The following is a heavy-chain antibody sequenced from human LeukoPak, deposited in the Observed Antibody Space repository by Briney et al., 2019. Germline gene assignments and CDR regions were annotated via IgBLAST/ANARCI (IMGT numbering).Heavy chain of an antibody. Sequence: ASVKVSCKVSGYTLTELSMHWVRQAPGQGLEWMAIINPSGGSTSHAQKFQGRVTMTRDTSASTVYMELSSLRSEDTAVYYCASVYKYGMDVWGQGTTVTVSS. CDR3: ASVYKYGMDV. CDR2: INPSGGST. V-gene: IGHV1-46*01. CDR1: GYTLTELS. J-gene: IGHJ6*02.